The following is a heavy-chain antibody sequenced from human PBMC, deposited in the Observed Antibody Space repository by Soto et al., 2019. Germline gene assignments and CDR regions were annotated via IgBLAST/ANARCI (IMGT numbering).Heavy chain of an antibody. CDR2: INGGGSST. CDR3: ARGLVVPAGDAFDI. CDR1: GFTFRSYG. J-gene: IGHJ3*02. D-gene: IGHD2-2*01. Sequence: EVQLVESGGGLVQPGGSLRLSCAASGFTFRSYGMHWVLQAPGKGLVWVSRINGGGSSTSYADSVKGRFTISRDNAKNTLYLPMNSLRAEDTAVYYCARGLVVPAGDAFDIWGQGTMVTVSS. V-gene: IGHV3-74*01.